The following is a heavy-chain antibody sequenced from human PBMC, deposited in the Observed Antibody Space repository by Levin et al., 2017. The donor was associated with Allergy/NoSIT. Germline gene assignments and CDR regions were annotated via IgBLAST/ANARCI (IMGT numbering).Heavy chain of an antibody. J-gene: IGHJ5*02. V-gene: IGHV4-39*01. Sequence: SETLSLTCTVSGGSISSSSTYYWGWIRQPPGKGLEWIGTIYYGGNSYYNPSRKSRVTISVDTSKNQFSLKLSSVTAADTAVCYCARSNYYDILTGYLGWFDPWGQGTLVTVSS. CDR2: IYYGGNS. D-gene: IGHD3-9*01. CDR1: GGSISSSSTYY. CDR3: ARSNYYDILTGYLGWFDP.